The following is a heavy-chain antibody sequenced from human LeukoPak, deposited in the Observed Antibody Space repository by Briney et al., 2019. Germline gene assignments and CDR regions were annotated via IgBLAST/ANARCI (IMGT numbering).Heavy chain of an antibody. V-gene: IGHV3-74*01. CDR1: GFTFSSYW. Sequence: GGSLRLSCAASGFTFSSYWMHWVRRAPGKGLVWVSRISSDGSSTSYADSVKGRFTISRDNAKNTPYLQMNSLRAEDTAVYYCARMGATGYWGQGTLVTVSS. J-gene: IGHJ4*02. CDR2: ISSDGSST. D-gene: IGHD1-26*01. CDR3: ARMGATGY.